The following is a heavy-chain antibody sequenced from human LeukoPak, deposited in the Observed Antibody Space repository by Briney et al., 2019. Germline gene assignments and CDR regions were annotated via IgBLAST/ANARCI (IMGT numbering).Heavy chain of an antibody. CDR1: GGSISSYY. D-gene: IGHD2-15*01. CDR2: IYYSGST. CDR3: ARDCSGASCYDY. V-gene: IGHV4-59*01. J-gene: IGHJ4*02. Sequence: SETLSLTCAVSGGSISSYYWSWIRQPPGKRLEWIGYIYYSGSTNYNPSLKSRVTISLDTPRNQFSLKLSYVTAADTAVYYCARDCSGASCYDYWGQGTLVTVSS.